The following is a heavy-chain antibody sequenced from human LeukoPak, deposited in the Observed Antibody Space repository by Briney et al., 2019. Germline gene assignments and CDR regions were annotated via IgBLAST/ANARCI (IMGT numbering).Heavy chain of an antibody. D-gene: IGHD3-10*01. CDR3: AREYYYGSGSYFVFDY. V-gene: IGHV1-69*13. Sequence: SVKVSCKASGGTFISYASSWVRQAPGQGLEWMGGIIPIFGTANYAQKFQGRVTITADESTSTAYMELSSLRSEDTAVYYCAREYYYGSGSYFVFDYWGQGTLVTVSS. CDR2: IIPIFGTA. CDR1: GGTFISYA. J-gene: IGHJ4*02.